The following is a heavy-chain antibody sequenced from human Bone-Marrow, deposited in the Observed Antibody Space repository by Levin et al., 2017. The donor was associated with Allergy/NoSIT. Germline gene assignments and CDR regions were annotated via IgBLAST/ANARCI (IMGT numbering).Heavy chain of an antibody. Sequence: PGGSLRLSCAASGVTLHDHAMHWVRQAPGKGLEWVSGIYWNGEGVDYADSVKGRFTTSRDNAKNSLYLQMNSLRVEDTALYYCTKDLNAGGADVWGQGTTVTVSS. CDR1: GVTLHDHA. J-gene: IGHJ6*02. V-gene: IGHV3-9*01. D-gene: IGHD4/OR15-4a*01. CDR3: TKDLNAGGADV. CDR2: IYWNGEGV.